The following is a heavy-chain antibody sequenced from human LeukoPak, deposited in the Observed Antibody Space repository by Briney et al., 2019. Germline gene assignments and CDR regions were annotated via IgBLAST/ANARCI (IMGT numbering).Heavy chain of an antibody. CDR1: GDSVSSNIAA. CDR2: TYYRSKWYY. J-gene: IGHJ4*02. CDR3: ARYSLAEAGALDS. V-gene: IGHV6-1*01. Sequence: SETLSLTCSISGDSVSSNIAAWNWIRQSPSRGLEWLGRTYYRSKWYYDYALSVKSRISINPDTYKNQFSLQLNSVTPEDTAIYYCARYSLAEAGALDSWGQGTLVTVSS. D-gene: IGHD6-19*01.